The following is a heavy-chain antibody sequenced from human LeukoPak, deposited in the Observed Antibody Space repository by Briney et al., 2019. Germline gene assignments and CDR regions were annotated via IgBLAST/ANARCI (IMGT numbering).Heavy chain of an antibody. CDR3: ASPPDDGDYGAAFDP. Sequence: SETLSLTCTVSDGSISSGGYYWSWIRQPPGKGLEWIGYIYSSGSTFYNPPLKSRVTISSDTSKNQFSLKLNWLNGSCAAVYYCASPPDDGDYGAAFDPWGQGTLVIVS. CDR1: DGSISSGGYY. J-gene: IGHJ4*02. V-gene: IGHV4-30-4*08. CDR2: IYSSGST. D-gene: IGHD4-17*01.